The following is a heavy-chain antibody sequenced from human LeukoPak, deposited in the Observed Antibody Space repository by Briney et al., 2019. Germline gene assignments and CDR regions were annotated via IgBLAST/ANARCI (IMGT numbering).Heavy chain of an antibody. Sequence: PETLSLTCAVYGGSFSGYYWSWIRQPPGKGLEWIGEINHSGSTNYNPSLKSRVTISVDTSKNQFSLKLSSVTAADTAVYYCARVLTTVSTYYFDYWGQGTLVTVSS. J-gene: IGHJ4*02. V-gene: IGHV4-34*01. CDR3: ARVLTTVSTYYFDY. CDR2: INHSGST. D-gene: IGHD4-17*01. CDR1: GGSFSGYY.